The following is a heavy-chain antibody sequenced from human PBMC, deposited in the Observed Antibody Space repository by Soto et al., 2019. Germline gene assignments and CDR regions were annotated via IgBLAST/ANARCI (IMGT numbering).Heavy chain of an antibody. CDR3: ARTSAAGKYYYGMDV. CDR2: IYPGDSDT. J-gene: IGHJ6*02. V-gene: IGHV5-51*01. Sequence: GESLKISCKGSGYSFTSYWIGWVSQMPGKGLQWMGIIYPGDSDTRYSPSFQGQVTISADKSISTAYLQWSSLKASDTAMYYCARTSAAGKYYYGMDVWGQGTTVTVSS. CDR1: GYSFTSYW. D-gene: IGHD6-13*01.